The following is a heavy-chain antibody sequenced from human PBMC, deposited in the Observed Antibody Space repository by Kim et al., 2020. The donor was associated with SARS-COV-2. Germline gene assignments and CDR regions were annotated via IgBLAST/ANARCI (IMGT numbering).Heavy chain of an antibody. D-gene: IGHD2-2*01. CDR3: ARTACYCSCSSCYLFFDF. CDR2: INPILGIA. Sequence: SVKVSCKASGGTFSSYAISWVRQAPGQGLEWMGRINPILGIANYAQKFQGRVTITADKSTSTAYMELSSLRSEYTAVYYCARTACYCSCSSCYLFFDFW. J-gene: IGHJ4*01. V-gene: IGHV1-69*04. CDR1: GGTFSSYA.